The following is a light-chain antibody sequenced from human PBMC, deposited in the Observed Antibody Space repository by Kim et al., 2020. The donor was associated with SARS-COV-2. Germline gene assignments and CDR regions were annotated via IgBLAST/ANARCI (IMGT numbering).Light chain of an antibody. CDR3: SSYTSSRSLLG. J-gene: IGLJ2*01. CDR1: SSDVGGYNY. V-gene: IGLV2-14*01. CDR2: DVS. Sequence: QSALTQPASVSGSPGQSITISCTGTSSDVGGYNYVSWYQQHPGKAPKLMIYDVSNRPSGVSNRFSGSKSGNTASLTISGLQAEAEADYYCSSYTSSRSLLGCGGGTQLSVL.